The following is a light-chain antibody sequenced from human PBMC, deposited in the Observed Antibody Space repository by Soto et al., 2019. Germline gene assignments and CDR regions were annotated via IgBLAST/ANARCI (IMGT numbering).Light chain of an antibody. CDR2: AAS. Sequence: DIQMTQARSSLSASGLDRVIMAWRASQSISSYLNWYQQKPGKAPKLLIYAASSLQSGVPSRFSGSGSGTDFTLTISSLQPEDFATYYCQQSYSTTWTFGQGTKVDI. CDR3: QQSYSTTWT. V-gene: IGKV1-39*01. J-gene: IGKJ1*01. CDR1: QSISSY.